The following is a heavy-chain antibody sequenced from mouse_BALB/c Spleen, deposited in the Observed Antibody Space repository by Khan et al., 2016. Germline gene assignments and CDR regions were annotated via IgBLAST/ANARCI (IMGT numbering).Heavy chain of an antibody. V-gene: IGHV8-11*01. D-gene: IGHD4-1*01. J-gene: IGHJ3*01. Sequence: QVTLKESGPGILQPSQTLSLTCSFSGFSLNNYGIGGGWIRPRSGKGLEWVAHIGWNDNKSYNTALDSRLTISKTTSKTQVMLNIARVDTADTATYNRARMASWAGAYWGQGTLVTVSA. CDR2: IGWNDNK. CDR1: GFSLNNYGIG. CDR3: ARMASWAGAY.